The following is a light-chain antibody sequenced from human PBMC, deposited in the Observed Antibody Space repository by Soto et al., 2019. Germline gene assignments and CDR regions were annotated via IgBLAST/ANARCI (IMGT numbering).Light chain of an antibody. V-gene: IGKV1-39*01. CDR1: QNIGNY. Sequence: DIQMTQSPSSLSASVGDRVTITCQASQNIGNYLSWSQQKPGKAPKLLIYRASTLQSGVPSRFSGSGYGTDFTLTISSLQPEDIATYFCQQTDTSPVTFGQGTKVEVK. J-gene: IGKJ1*01. CDR2: RAS. CDR3: QQTDTSPVT.